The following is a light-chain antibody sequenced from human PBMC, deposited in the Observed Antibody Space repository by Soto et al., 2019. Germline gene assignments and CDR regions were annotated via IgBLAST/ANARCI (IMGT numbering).Light chain of an antibody. CDR1: SGSVSSNYY. CDR2: NTK. Sequence: QAVVTQEPSFSVSPGGTVTLTCGLTSGSVSSNYYPSWYQKTPGQPPRTLIYNTKTRSSGVPDRFSGSILGDKAALTITGAQADDDSDYYCVLYVGSGIWVFGGGTKLTVL. J-gene: IGLJ3*02. CDR3: VLYVGSGIWV. V-gene: IGLV8-61*01.